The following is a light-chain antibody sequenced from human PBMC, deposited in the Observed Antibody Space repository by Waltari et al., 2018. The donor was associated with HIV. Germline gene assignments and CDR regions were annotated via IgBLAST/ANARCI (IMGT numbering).Light chain of an antibody. J-gene: IGLJ3*02. V-gene: IGLV4-69*01. Sequence: QLVLTQSPSASASLGASVKVTCTLSSGHSNYAIAWHQQQPEKAPRYLMKLNSDGSHSKGGGIPDRFSGSSSGAERYLTISSLQSEDEADYYCQTWGTGIWVFGGGTKLTVL. CDR1: SGHSNYA. CDR3: QTWGTGIWV. CDR2: LNSDGSH.